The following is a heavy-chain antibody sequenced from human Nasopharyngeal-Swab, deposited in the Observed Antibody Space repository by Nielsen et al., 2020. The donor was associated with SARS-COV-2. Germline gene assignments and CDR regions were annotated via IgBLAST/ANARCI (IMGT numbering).Heavy chain of an antibody. CDR2: ISWNSGSI. Sequence: GGSLRLSCAASGFTFSSYSMNWVRQAPGKGLEWVSGISWNSGSIGYADSVKGRFTISRDNAKNSLYLQMNSLRAEDTALYYCAKDLLWFGELSNDAFDIWGQGTIVTVSS. CDR3: AKDLLWFGELSNDAFDI. J-gene: IGHJ3*02. CDR1: GFTFSSYS. V-gene: IGHV3-9*01. D-gene: IGHD3-10*01.